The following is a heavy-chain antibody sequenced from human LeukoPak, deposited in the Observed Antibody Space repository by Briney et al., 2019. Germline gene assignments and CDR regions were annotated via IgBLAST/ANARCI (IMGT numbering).Heavy chain of an antibody. D-gene: IGHD7-27*01. Sequence: SETPSLTCAVYGGSFSGYYWSWIRQPPGKGLEWIGEINHSGSTNYNPSLKSRVTISVDTSKNQFSLKLSSVTAADTAVYYCASRNWGYYYYMDVWGKGTTVTVSS. CDR3: ASRNWGYYYYMDV. CDR1: GGSFSGYY. J-gene: IGHJ6*03. CDR2: INHSGST. V-gene: IGHV4-34*01.